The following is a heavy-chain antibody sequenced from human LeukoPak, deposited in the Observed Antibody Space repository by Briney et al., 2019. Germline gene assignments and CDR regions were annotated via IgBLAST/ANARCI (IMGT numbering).Heavy chain of an antibody. CDR1: GGTFSSYA. CDR3: ASSYDYVWGSYRFCY. V-gene: IGHV1-69*06. J-gene: IGHJ4*02. D-gene: IGHD3-16*02. CDR2: IIPIFGTA. Sequence: SVKVSCKASGGTFSSYAISWVRQAPGQGLEWMGGIIPIFGTANYAQKFQGRVTITADKSTSAAYMELSSLRSEDTAVYYCASSYDYVWGSYRFCYWGQGTLVTVSS.